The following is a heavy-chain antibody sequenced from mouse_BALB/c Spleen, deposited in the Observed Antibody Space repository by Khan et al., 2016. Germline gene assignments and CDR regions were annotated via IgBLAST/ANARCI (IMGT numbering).Heavy chain of an antibody. V-gene: IGHV2-4*02. CDR2: IWCGGST. CDR1: GFSLTSYG. Sequence: QGQLKEAGPGLVQPSQSLSITCSVSGFSLTSYGVHWVRQPPGKGLELLGVIWCGGSTDYHAAFISRLSISKDNSKSEVFFKMDSRQAVDAAIDYCARKEYGNYGAAYWGQGTLVTGSA. J-gene: IGHJ3*01. CDR3: ARKEYGNYGAAY. D-gene: IGHD2-10*02.